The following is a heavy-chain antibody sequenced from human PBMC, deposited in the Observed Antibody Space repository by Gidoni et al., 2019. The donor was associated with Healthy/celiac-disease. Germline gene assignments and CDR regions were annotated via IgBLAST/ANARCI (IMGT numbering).Heavy chain of an antibody. CDR3: ARAMVKQQLPDY. Sequence: EVQLVESGGGLVQPGGSLRLSCAASGFTFSSYSMNWVRQAPGKGLEWVSSISSSSSYIYYADSVKGRFTSSRDNAKNSLYLQMNSLRAEDTAVYYCARAMVKQQLPDYWGQGTLVTVSS. CDR1: GFTFSSYS. J-gene: IGHJ4*02. D-gene: IGHD6-13*01. CDR2: ISSSSSYI. V-gene: IGHV3-21*01.